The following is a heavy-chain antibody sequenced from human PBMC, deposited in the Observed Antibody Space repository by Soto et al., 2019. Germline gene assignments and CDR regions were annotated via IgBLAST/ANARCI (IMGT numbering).Heavy chain of an antibody. J-gene: IGHJ3*02. V-gene: IGHV1-2*04. CDR3: ARVHLAYCGGDCYSHDAFDI. CDR1: GYTFTGYY. CDR2: INPNSGGT. Sequence: GASVKVSCKASGYTFTGYYMHWVRQAPGQGLEGMGWINPNSGGTNYAQKFQGWVTMTRDKSISTAYKELSKLRSDDTAVYYCARVHLAYCGGDCYSHDAFDIWGQGTMVTVSS. D-gene: IGHD2-21*02.